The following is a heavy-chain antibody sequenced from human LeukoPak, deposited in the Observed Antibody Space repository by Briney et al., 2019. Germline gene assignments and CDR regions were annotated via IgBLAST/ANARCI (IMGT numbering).Heavy chain of an antibody. V-gene: IGHV1-69*13. D-gene: IGHD5-18*01. CDR3: ATKRGYSYGSPH. CDR1: GGTFSSYA. Sequence: GASVKVSCKASGGTFSSYAISWLRQAPGQGLEWMGGIIPILGTANYAQKFQGRVTITADESTSTAYMELSSLRSEDTAVYYCATKRGYSYGSPHWGQGTLVTVSS. CDR2: IIPILGTA. J-gene: IGHJ4*02.